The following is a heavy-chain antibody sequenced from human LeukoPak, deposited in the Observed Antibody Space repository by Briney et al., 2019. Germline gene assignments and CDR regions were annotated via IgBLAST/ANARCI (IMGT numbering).Heavy chain of an antibody. CDR3: AKGTYSSSPRDY. CDR1: GFTFSSCA. CDR2: ISGSGGST. J-gene: IGHJ4*02. D-gene: IGHD6-6*01. Sequence: QPGGSLRLSCAASGFTFSSCAMSWVRQAPGKGLEWVSAISGSGGSTYYADSVKGRFTISRDNSKSTLFLQMNSLRAEDTAVYYCAKGTYSSSPRDYWGQGTLVTVSS. V-gene: IGHV3-23*01.